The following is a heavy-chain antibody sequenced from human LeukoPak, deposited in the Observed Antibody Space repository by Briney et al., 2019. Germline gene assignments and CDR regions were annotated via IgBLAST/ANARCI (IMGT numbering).Heavy chain of an antibody. D-gene: IGHD3-16*02. V-gene: IGHV3-23*01. CDR1: GFTFISYA. Sequence: GGSLRLSCAASGFTFISYAMSWVRQAPGKGLEWVSAIFGSGGSTYYADSVKGRFTISRDNSKNTLYLQMNSLRAEDTGVYCCAKCQEGGYVWGSYRRYFDYWGQGTLVTVSS. CDR3: AKCQEGGYVWGSYRRYFDY. J-gene: IGHJ4*02. CDR2: IFGSGGST.